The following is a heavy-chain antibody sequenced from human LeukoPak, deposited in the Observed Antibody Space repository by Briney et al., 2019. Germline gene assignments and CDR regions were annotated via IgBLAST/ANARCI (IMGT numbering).Heavy chain of an antibody. V-gene: IGHV4-39*01. J-gene: IGHJ3*02. D-gene: IGHD2-2*01. CDR3: ARRCTICYRRAFDI. CDR2: IYYSGRT. CDR1: GGSISSSSYY. Sequence: SETLSLTCTVSGGSISSSSYYWGWIRQPPGKGLEWIGRIYYSGRTYYNPSLKGRVTISVDTSKNQFSLKLSSVTAADTAVYYCARRCTICYRRAFDIWGQGTMVTVSS.